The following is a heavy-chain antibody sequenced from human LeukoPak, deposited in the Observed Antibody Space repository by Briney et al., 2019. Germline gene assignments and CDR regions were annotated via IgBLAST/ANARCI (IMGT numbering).Heavy chain of an antibody. Sequence: ASVKVSRKSSVYSFTSYDINWVRQATGQGLEWVGWMNPNSGNTGSTQKSQGRDSITRDTSKSTAYMELSSQRSEDTAIYYCARAAGDLDYWGQGTLVTVSS. CDR3: ARAAGDLDY. J-gene: IGHJ4*02. CDR1: VYSFTSYD. CDR2: MNPNSGNT. V-gene: IGHV1-8*01.